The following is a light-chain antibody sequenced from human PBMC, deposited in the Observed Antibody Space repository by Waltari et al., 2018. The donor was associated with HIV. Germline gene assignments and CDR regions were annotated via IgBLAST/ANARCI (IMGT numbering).Light chain of an antibody. J-gene: IGLJ2*01. CDR3: CSYAGSYTFDVV. Sequence: QSALTQPRSVSGSPGQSVTISCTGTSSDVGGYNYVSWYQQHPGKVPKLMIYDVSKRPAGGPDRFSGSKSGNTASRTISGLQAEDEADYYCCSYAGSYTFDVVFGGGTKLTVL. V-gene: IGLV2-11*01. CDR1: SSDVGGYNY. CDR2: DVS.